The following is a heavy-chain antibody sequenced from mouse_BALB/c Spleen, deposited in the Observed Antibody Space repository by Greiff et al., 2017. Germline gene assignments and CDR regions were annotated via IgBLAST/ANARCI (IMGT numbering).Heavy chain of an antibody. CDR3: ARDYGYDGDY. Sequence: EVKLQESGPGLVKPSQSLSLTCTVTGYSITSDYAWNWIRQFPGNQLEWMGYISYSGSTSYNPSLKSRISITRDTSKNQFFLQLNAVTTEDTATYYCARDYGYDGDYWGQGTTLTVSS. V-gene: IGHV3-2*02. CDR2: ISYSGST. CDR1: GYSITSDYA. D-gene: IGHD2-2*01. J-gene: IGHJ2*01.